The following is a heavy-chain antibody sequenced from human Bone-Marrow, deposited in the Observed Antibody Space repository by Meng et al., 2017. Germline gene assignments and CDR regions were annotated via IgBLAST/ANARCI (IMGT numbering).Heavy chain of an antibody. CDR2: INPDSGDT. D-gene: IGHD5-12*01. CDR3: ARVMRPLNSGYTGYDFDY. Sequence: ASAKVFCKASGYTFSDYSMHWVRQAPGQGLEWMGWINPDSGDTNYALRFQGRVTMTRDTSISTAYMELSRLRSDDTALYYCARVMRPLNSGYTGYDFDYWGQGTLVTVSS. V-gene: IGHV1-2*02. J-gene: IGHJ4*02. CDR1: GYTFSDYS.